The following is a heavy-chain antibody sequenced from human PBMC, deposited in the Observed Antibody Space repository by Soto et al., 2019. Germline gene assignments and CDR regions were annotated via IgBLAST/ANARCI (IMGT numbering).Heavy chain of an antibody. D-gene: IGHD3-3*01. CDR2: ISNSGIS. CDR1: GDSVTSVNYF. V-gene: IGHV4-61*01. J-gene: IGHJ4*02. Sequence: SETLSLTCAVSGDSVTSVNYFWTWIRQPPGGGPEWIGYISNSGISKYNPSLKSRVAMSQDTSKNQFSLNLHSVTAADTAVYFCARGAGNSYYAYHFDTWGQGALVTVSS. CDR3: ARGAGNSYYAYHFDT.